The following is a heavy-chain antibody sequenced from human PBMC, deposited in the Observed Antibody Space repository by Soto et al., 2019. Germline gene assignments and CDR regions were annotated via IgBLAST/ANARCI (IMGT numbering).Heavy chain of an antibody. D-gene: IGHD6-6*01. Sequence: PGGSLRLSCAASGFTFSNAWMNWVRQAPEKGLEWVGRIKSKTDGGTTDYAAPVKGRFTISRDDSKNTLYLQMNSLKTEDTAVYYCTTDPAEYSSSLSWSLYYYYYGMDVWGQGTTVTVSS. CDR3: TTDPAEYSSSLSWSLYYYYYGMDV. CDR2: IKSKTDGGTT. J-gene: IGHJ6*02. V-gene: IGHV3-15*07. CDR1: GFTFSNAW.